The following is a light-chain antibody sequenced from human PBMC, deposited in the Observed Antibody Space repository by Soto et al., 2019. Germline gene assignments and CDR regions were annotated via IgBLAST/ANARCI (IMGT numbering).Light chain of an antibody. V-gene: IGKV3-15*01. CDR2: GAS. CDR3: QQYKKWPLT. Sequence: EVVMTQSPATLSVSPGERVTLSCRSSQSVADNLAWFQQKPGQGPRLLIYGASTRATGIPARFSGSGSETDFTLTISSLRSEDSAVYHCQQYKKWPLTFGPGTKVDIK. J-gene: IGKJ3*01. CDR1: QSVADN.